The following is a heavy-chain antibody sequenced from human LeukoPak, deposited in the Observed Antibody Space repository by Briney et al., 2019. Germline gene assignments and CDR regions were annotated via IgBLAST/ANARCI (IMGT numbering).Heavy chain of an antibody. D-gene: IGHD1-1*01. CDR3: ARDHQAGTYGMDV. CDR1: GYTFTGYY. Sequence: ASVKVSCKASGYTFTGYYMHWVRQAPGQGLEWKGWINPNSGGTNYAQKFQGWVTMTRDTSISTAYMELSRLRSDDTAVYYCARDHQAGTYGMDVWGQGTTATVSS. V-gene: IGHV1-2*04. CDR2: INPNSGGT. J-gene: IGHJ6*02.